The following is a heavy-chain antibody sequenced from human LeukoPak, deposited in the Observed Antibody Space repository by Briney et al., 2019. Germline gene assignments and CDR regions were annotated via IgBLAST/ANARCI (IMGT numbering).Heavy chain of an antibody. CDR2: ISGSGGST. V-gene: IGHV3-23*01. CDR1: GFTFSSYA. D-gene: IGHD1-26*01. CDR3: AKESRVGATNPYYFDY. J-gene: IGHJ4*02. Sequence: TGGSLRPSCAASGFTFSSYAMSWVRQAPGKGLEWVSAISGSGGSTYYADSVKGRFTISRDNSKNTLYLQMNSLRAEDTAVYYCAKESRVGATNPYYFDYWGQGTLVTVSS.